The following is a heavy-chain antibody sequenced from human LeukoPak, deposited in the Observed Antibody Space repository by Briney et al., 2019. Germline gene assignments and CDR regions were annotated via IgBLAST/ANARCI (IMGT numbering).Heavy chain of an antibody. CDR2: IRSDGSSK. V-gene: IGHV3-33*01. CDR1: GFTFRSYG. J-gene: IGHJ5*02. CDR3: ARLFKVVPAAIHT. D-gene: IGHD2-2*01. Sequence: PGGSLRLSCAASGFTFRSYGLHWVRQAPGKGLEWVALIRSDGSSKNYADSVKGRFTISRDASKNTVYLQTNSLRAEDTAVYSCARLFKVVPAAIHTWGQGTLVTVSS.